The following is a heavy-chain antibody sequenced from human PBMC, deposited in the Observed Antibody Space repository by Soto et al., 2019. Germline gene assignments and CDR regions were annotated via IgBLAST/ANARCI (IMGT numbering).Heavy chain of an antibody. CDR3: GCLPCMSPICVPLDR. V-gene: IGHV4-39*01. CDR1: GGSISSTGYY. Sequence: QLQLQESGPGLVKPSETLSLACTVSGGSISSTGYYWGWIRQPPGKGLELIGSIYYSGNTSYNPSLQCRVTMAVDAAKEPLSGMGRSAIAPHTAEHSGGCLPCMSPICVPLDRWRPGALVVVSS. J-gene: IGHJ5*02. D-gene: IGHD2-8*01. CDR2: IYYSGNT.